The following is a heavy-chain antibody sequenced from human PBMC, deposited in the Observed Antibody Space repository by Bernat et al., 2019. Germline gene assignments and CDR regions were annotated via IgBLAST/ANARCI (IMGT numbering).Heavy chain of an antibody. Sequence: EVQLVESGGGLVQPGRSLRLSCTASGFTFGDYAMSWVRQAPGKGREWVGFIRSKAYGGTTEDAASVKGRFTISRDDSKSIAYLKMNSLKTEDTAVYYCTRAIFGVVISHAWGGYFDYWGQGTLVTVSS. CDR1: GFTFGDYA. V-gene: IGHV3-49*04. D-gene: IGHD3-3*01. J-gene: IGHJ4*02. CDR3: TRAIFGVVISHAWGGYFDY. CDR2: IRSKAYGGTT.